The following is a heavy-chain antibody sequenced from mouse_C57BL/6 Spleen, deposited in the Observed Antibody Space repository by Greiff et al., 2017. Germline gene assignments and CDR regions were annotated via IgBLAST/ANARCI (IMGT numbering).Heavy chain of an antibody. CDR3: ARSRDGYLYAMDY. Sequence: QVQLQQSGTELVKPGASVKLSCKASGYTFTSYWMHWVKQRPGQGLEWIGNINPSNGGTNYNEKFKSKATLTVDKSSSTAYMPLSSLTSEDSAVYYCARSRDGYLYAMDYWGQGTSVTVSS. CDR1: GYTFTSYW. CDR2: INPSNGGT. V-gene: IGHV1-53*01. D-gene: IGHD2-3*01. J-gene: IGHJ4*01.